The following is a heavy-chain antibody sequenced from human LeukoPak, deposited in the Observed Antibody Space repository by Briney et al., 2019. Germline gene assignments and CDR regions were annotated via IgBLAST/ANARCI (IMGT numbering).Heavy chain of an antibody. CDR2: IYPGDSET. CDR3: ARLNRYCSGGSCYSHYYYMDV. V-gene: IGHV5-51*01. J-gene: IGHJ6*03. Sequence: GESLKISCKGSGYSFTNYWIGWVRQMPGKGLEWMGIIYPGDSETRYSPSFQGQVTISADKSISTAYLQWSSLKASDTAMYYCARLNRYCSGGSCYSHYYYMDVWGKGTTVTVSS. CDR1: GYSFTNYW. D-gene: IGHD2-15*01.